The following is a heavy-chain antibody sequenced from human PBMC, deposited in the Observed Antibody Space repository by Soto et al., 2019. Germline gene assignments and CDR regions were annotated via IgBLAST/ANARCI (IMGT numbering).Heavy chain of an antibody. CDR2: IYYSGST. J-gene: IGHJ6*03. D-gene: IGHD3-3*01. CDR3: ARLLSYTIFGAVPYYYYMDV. V-gene: IGHV4-59*08. CDR1: GGSISSYY. Sequence: SETLSLTCTVSGGSISSYYWSWIRQPPGKGLEWIGYIYYSGSTNYNPSLKSRVTISVDTSKNQFSLKLSSVTAADTAVYYCARLLSYTIFGAVPYYYYMDVWGKGTTVTVSS.